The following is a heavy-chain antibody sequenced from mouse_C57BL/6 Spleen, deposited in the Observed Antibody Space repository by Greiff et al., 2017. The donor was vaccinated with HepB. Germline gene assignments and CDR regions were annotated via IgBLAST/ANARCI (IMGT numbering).Heavy chain of an antibody. Sequence: VQLQQSGAELVKPGASVKLSCKASGYTFTSYWMQWVKQRPGQGLEWIGEIDPSDSYTNYNQKFKGKATLTVDTSSSTAYMQLSSLTSEDSAVYYCARDYYGISYGTYWGQGTLVTVSA. CDR1: GYTFTSYW. J-gene: IGHJ3*01. D-gene: IGHD1-1*01. CDR2: IDPSDSYT. CDR3: ARDYYGISYGTY. V-gene: IGHV1-50*01.